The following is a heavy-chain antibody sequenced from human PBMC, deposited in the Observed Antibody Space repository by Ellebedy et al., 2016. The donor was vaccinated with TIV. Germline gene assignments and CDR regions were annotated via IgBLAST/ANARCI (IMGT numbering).Heavy chain of an antibody. J-gene: IGHJ4*02. D-gene: IGHD3-10*01. Sequence: AASVKVSCKTSEHAFRNFGFNWVRQAPGQGFEWMGWVNTYNGDTNYAEQFRGRLTLTIDTSAETAYMELRSLTSDDTALYYCARDRSPDYYGGLGTDTTLGYYWGQGTLVTVSS. CDR2: VNTYNGDT. V-gene: IGHV1-18*04. CDR3: ARDRSPDYYGGLGTDTTLGYY. CDR1: EHAFRNFG.